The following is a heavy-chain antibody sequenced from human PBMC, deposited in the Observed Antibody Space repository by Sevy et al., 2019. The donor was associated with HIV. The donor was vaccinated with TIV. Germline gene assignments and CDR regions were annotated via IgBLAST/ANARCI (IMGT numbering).Heavy chain of an antibody. D-gene: IGHD6-6*01. J-gene: IGHJ6*03. CDR1: GFTFSSYS. CDR3: ARGGGFIAARTPLGYYYYYMDV. CDR2: ISSSSSYI. Sequence: GGSLRLSCAASGFTFSSYSMNWVRQAPGKGLEWVSSISSSSSYIYYADSVKGRFTISRDKAKNSLYLQMNSLRAEDTAVYYCARGGGFIAARTPLGYYYYYMDVWGKGTTVTVSS. V-gene: IGHV3-21*01.